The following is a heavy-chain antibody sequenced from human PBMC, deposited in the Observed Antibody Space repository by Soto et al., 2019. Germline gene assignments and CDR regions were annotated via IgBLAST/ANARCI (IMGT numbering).Heavy chain of an antibody. J-gene: IGHJ4*02. D-gene: IGHD6-13*01. V-gene: IGHV3-48*03. CDR1: GFTFSSYE. CDR3: AHHIAAAGTGLD. CDR2: ISSSGSTI. Sequence: GSLRLSCAAYGFTFSSYEMNWVRQAPGKGLEWVSYISSSGSTIYYADSVKGRFTISRDNAKNSLYLQMNSLRAEDTAVYYCAHHIAAAGTGLDWGQGTLVTVYS.